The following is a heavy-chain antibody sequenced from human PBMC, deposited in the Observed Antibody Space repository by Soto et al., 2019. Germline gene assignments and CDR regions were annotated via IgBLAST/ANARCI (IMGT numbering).Heavy chain of an antibody. CDR1: GGSISSGGYS. CDR2: IYHSGST. CDR3: ARSYYYGSGRYYFDY. J-gene: IGHJ4*02. Sequence: SETLSLTCAVSGGSISSGGYSWSWIRQPPGKGLEWIGYIYHSGSTYYNPSLKSRVTISVDRSKNQFSLKLSSVTAADTAVYYCARSYYYGSGRYYFDYWGQGTLVTVS. V-gene: IGHV4-30-2*01. D-gene: IGHD3-10*01.